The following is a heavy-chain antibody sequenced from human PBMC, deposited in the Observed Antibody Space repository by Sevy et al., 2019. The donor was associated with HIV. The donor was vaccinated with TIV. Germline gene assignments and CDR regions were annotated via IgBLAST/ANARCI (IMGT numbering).Heavy chain of an antibody. D-gene: IGHD7-27*01. J-gene: IGHJ5*02. CDR2: INHSGST. CDR1: GGSFSGYY. CDR3: ARVPRTNWGWYNWFDP. V-gene: IGHV4-34*01. Sequence: SETLSLTCAVYGGSFSGYYWSWIRQPPGKGLEWIGEINHSGSTNYNPSLKSRVTISVDMSKNQFSLKLSSVTAADTAVYYCARVPRTNWGWYNWFDPWGQGTLVTVSS.